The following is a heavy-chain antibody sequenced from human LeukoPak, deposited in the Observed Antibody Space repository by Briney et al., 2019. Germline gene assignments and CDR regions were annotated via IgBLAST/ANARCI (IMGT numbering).Heavy chain of an antibody. D-gene: IGHD5-18*01. J-gene: IGHJ3*02. CDR1: GGSISSYY. CDR3: ARDDGYGDPFDI. CDR2: IFYSGGT. V-gene: IGHV4-59*01. Sequence: SETLSLTCTVSGGSISSYYWNWIRQPPGKGLEWIGYIFYSGGTNYNPSLKSRVTMSVDTSKNQFSLKLSSVTAADTAMYYCARDDGYGDPFDIWGQGTMVTVSS.